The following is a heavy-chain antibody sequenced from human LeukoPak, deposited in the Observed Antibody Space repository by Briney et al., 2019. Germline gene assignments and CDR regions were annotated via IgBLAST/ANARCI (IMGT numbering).Heavy chain of an antibody. Sequence: ASVKVSCKASGYTFTSYDINWVRQATGQGLEWMGWMNPNSGNTGYAQKFQGRVTMTRNTSISTAYMELSSLRSEDTAVYYCAGGPPTPSLLYYYGSGSYPWGQGTLVTVSS. V-gene: IGHV1-8*01. CDR3: AGGPPTPSLLYYYGSGSYP. CDR2: MNPNSGNT. J-gene: IGHJ5*02. D-gene: IGHD3-10*01. CDR1: GYTFTSYD.